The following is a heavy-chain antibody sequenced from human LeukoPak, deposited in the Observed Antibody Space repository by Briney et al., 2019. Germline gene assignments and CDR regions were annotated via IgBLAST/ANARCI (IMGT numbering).Heavy chain of an antibody. CDR2: IYSGGST. J-gene: IGHJ5*02. V-gene: IGHV3-66*01. CDR3: ASRPLAAAGTPGWFDP. Sequence: PGGSLRLSCAASGFTVSSNYMSWVRQAPGKGLEWVSVIYSGGSTYYADSAKGRFTISRDNSKNTLYLQMNSLRAEDTAVYYCASRPLAAAGTPGWFDPWGQGTLVTVSS. CDR1: GFTVSSNY. D-gene: IGHD6-13*01.